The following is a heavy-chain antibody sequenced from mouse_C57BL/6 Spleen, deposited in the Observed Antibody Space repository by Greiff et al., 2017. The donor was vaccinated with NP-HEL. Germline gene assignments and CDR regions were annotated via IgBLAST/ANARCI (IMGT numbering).Heavy chain of an antibody. J-gene: IGHJ3*01. CDR3: ARKEVFTPFAY. CDR2: IDPSDSYT. CDR1: GYTFTSYW. Sequence: VQLQQPGAELVMPGASVKLSCKASGYTFTSYWMHWVKQRPGQGLEWIGEIDPSDSYTNYNQKFKGKYTLTVDKSSSAAYMQLSSLTSEYSAVYYCARKEVFTPFAYWGQGTLVTVSA. V-gene: IGHV1-69*01.